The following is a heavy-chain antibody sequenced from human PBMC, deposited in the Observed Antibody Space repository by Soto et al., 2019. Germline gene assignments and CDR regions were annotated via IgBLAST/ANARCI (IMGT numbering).Heavy chain of an antibody. CDR1: GGSISSSNW. V-gene: IGHV4-4*02. J-gene: IGHJ4*01. CDR2: IYHSGST. D-gene: IGHD3-22*01. Sequence: SETLSLTCAVSGGSISSSNWWSWVRQPPGKGLEWIGEIYHSGSTNYNPSLKSRVTISVDKSKNQFSLKLSSVTAADTAVYYCARGPVVVITRAFDYWRHGTLVTVSS. CDR3: ARGPVVVITRAFDY.